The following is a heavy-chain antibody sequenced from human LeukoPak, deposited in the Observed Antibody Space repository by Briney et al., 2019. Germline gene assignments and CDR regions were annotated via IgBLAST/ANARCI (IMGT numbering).Heavy chain of an antibody. J-gene: IGHJ4*02. CDR2: IRNKANSYTT. V-gene: IGHV3-72*01. CDR3: ARVHSSSWYGSYFDY. D-gene: IGHD6-13*01. CDR1: GFTFSDQY. Sequence: GGSLRLSCAASGFTFSDQYMDWVRQAPGKGLEWVGRIRNKANSYTTEYAASVKGRFTISRDDSKNSLYLQMNSLKTEDTAVYFCARVHSSSWYGSYFDYWGQGTLVTVSS.